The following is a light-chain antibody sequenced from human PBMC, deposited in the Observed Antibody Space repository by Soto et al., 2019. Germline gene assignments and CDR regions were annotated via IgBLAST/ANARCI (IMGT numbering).Light chain of an antibody. CDR3: QQLNDYPLT. Sequence: DIRMTQSPSSLSASVGDRVTITCRASQGISSYLAWYQQKPGKAPKLLIYAASTLQSGVPSRFSGSGSGTDFTLTISSLQPEDFATYYCQQLNDYPLTFGGGTKVDI. V-gene: IGKV1-9*01. J-gene: IGKJ4*01. CDR1: QGISSY. CDR2: AAS.